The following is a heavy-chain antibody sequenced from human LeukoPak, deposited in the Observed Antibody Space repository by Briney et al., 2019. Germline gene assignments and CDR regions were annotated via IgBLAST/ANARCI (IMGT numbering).Heavy chain of an antibody. CDR2: ISGSGGST. D-gene: IGHD2-21*02. V-gene: IGHV3-23*01. Sequence: GGSLRLSCAASGFTFSSYAMSWVRQAPGKGLEWVSAISGSGGSTYYADSVKGRFTISRDTSTNTLYLQMNSLRAEDTAVYYCARDTLVAAIHYFQHWGQGTLVTVSS. CDR3: ARDTLVAAIHYFQH. J-gene: IGHJ1*01. CDR1: GFTFSSYA.